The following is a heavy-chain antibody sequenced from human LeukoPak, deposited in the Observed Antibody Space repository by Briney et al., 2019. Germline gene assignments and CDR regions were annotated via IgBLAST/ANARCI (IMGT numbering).Heavy chain of an antibody. CDR1: GFTFSSYE. V-gene: IGHV3-48*03. D-gene: IGHD6-19*01. CDR3: ARALWAVAGRGDYFDY. CDR2: ISSSGSTI. J-gene: IGHJ4*02. Sequence: GGSLRLSCAASGFTFSSYEMNWVRQAPGKELEWVSYISSSGSTIYYADSVKGRFTISRDNAKNSLYLQMNSLRAEDTAVYYCARALWAVAGRGDYFDYWGQGTLVTVSS.